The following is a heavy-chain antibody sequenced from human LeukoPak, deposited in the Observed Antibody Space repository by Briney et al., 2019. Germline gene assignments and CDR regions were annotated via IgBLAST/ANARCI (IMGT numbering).Heavy chain of an antibody. J-gene: IGHJ4*02. Sequence: GGSLRLSCAASGFTFSSYGMSWVRQAPGKGLEWVSSISSNGGSTYYADSVKGRFTISRDNSKNTLDLQMDSLGAEDTAVYYCANLRTYYGDYFDSWGQGTLVTVSS. CDR2: ISSNGGST. CDR1: GFTFSSYG. D-gene: IGHD4-17*01. CDR3: ANLRTYYGDYFDS. V-gene: IGHV3-23*01.